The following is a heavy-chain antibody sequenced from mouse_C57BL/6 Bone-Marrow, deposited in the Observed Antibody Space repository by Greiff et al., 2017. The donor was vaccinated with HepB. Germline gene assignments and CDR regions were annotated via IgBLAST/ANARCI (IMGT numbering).Heavy chain of an antibody. CDR3: ARGGYDDDRYWYFDV. Sequence: QVQLQQSGAELVKPGASVKMSCKASGYTFTTYPIEWMKQNHGKSLEWIGNFHPYNDDTKYNEKFKGKATLTVEKSSSTVYLELSRLTSDDSAVYYCARGGYDDDRYWYFDVWGTGTTVTVSS. CDR1: GYTFTTYP. V-gene: IGHV1-47*01. CDR2: FHPYNDDT. J-gene: IGHJ1*03. D-gene: IGHD2-4*01.